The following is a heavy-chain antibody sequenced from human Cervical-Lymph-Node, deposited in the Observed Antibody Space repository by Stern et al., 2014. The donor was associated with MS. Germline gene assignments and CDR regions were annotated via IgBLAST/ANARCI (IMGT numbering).Heavy chain of an antibody. Sequence: QMQLVQSGAEVKKPGSSVKVSCQASGDSFSRHGVSWVRQAPGQGLEWMGGIIPSLGTTNVGQKFQGIVTIPADRSTSTAYMEVTGLTSEDTAVYYGATPAPYRGSFQYAMDVWGQGTTVIVSS. CDR1: GDSFSRHG. J-gene: IGHJ6*02. D-gene: IGHD4-11*01. CDR3: ATPAPYRGSFQYAMDV. V-gene: IGHV1-69*06. CDR2: IIPSLGTT.